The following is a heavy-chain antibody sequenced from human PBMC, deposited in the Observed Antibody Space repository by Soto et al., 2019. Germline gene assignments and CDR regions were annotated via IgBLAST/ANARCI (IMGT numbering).Heavy chain of an antibody. Sequence: SETLSLTCAVSGYSISSGYYWGWIRQTPGKGLEWIASIYHSGSTYYNPSLKSRVTISADTSKNQFSLKLTSVTAADTAVYYCARGAATVTPGWFDPWGQGIMVTVSS. J-gene: IGHJ5*02. V-gene: IGHV4-38-2*01. CDR1: GYSISSGYY. CDR3: ARGAATVTPGWFDP. D-gene: IGHD4-17*01. CDR2: IYHSGST.